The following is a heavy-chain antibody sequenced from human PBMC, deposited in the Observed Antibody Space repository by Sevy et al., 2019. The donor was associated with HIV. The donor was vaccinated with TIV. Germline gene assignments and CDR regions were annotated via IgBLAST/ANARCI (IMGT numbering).Heavy chain of an antibody. CDR1: GFTFSDYN. J-gene: IGHJ4*02. CDR2: ITSRSSNI. CDR3: AREMVGTTTFDN. D-gene: IGHD2-21*02. Sequence: GGSLRLSCAASGFTFSDYNMAWVRQAPGKGLEWVSNITSRSSNIHYADSVKGRFTITRDNAKNSLYLQMSSLRDEDTAVYYCAREMVGTTTFDNWGQGTLVTVSS. V-gene: IGHV3-48*02.